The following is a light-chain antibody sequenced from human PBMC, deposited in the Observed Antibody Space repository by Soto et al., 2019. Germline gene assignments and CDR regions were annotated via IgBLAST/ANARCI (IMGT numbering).Light chain of an antibody. V-gene: IGLV2-11*01. CDR1: SSDVGRYEY. J-gene: IGLJ1*01. CDR2: DVT. CDR3: CSYAGSYTHV. Sequence: QSVLTQPRSVSGSPGQSVTISCTVTSSDVGRYEYVSWHQQHPGKAPKLIIYDVTERPAGVPDRFSGSKSGNTASLTISGLQTDDEADYYCCSYAGSYTHVFGTGTKVTVL.